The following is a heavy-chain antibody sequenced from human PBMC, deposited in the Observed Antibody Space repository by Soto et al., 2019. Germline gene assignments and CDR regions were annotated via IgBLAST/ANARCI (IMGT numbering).Heavy chain of an antibody. CDR1: GYTFTRNW. D-gene: IGHD2-21*02. CDR3: ATPGGRDFNAFDV. J-gene: IGHJ3*01. Sequence: LKISCKGSGYTFTRNWIGWVRQMPGKGLEWMGIIFPIDSDTRYSPSSQGQVTILADNSISTAYLQWSSLKASDTAIYYCATPGGRDFNAFDVWGQGTMVTVSS. V-gene: IGHV5-51*01. CDR2: IFPIDSDT.